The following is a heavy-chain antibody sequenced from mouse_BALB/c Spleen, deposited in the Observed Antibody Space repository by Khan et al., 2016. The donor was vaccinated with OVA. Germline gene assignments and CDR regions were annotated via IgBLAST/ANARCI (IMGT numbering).Heavy chain of an antibody. CDR2: ISSAATYT. Sequence: EVELVESGGGLVEPGGSLKLSCAASGFTFSSFVMSWVRQTPEKRLEWVATISSAATYTYYPDSVKGRFTISRDNAKNTLYLQMNSLRSDDTAIYYCTNGNYGWFAYWGQGTLVTDST. CDR3: TNGNYGWFAY. J-gene: IGHJ3*01. V-gene: IGHV5-9-1*01. CDR1: GFTFSSFV. D-gene: IGHD2-1*01.